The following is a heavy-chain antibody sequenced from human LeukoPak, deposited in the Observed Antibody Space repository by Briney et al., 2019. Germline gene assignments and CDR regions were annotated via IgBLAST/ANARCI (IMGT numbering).Heavy chain of an antibody. V-gene: IGHV3-23*01. D-gene: IGHD5-18*01. J-gene: IGHJ4*02. CDR2: ISGSGGST. Sequence: PGGSLRLSCAASGFTCSSYAMSWVRQAPGKGLEWVSAISGSGGSTYYADSVKGRFTIYRDNSKNTLYLQMTSLRAEDTAVYYCAKDNRIQLWEPFDYWGQGTLVTVSS. CDR1: GFTCSSYA. CDR3: AKDNRIQLWEPFDY.